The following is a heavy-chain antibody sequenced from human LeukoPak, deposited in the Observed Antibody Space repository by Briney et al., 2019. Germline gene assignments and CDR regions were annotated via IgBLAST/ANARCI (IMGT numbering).Heavy chain of an antibody. Sequence: GGSLRLSCAASGFSFSEHGMHWVRQAPGKGPEWVTVTWYDGSNNHYADSVKGRFTISRDNSKNTVFLEMNSLRAEDTAVYHCARDRYFGSDGFDIWGPGTMVIASS. CDR1: GFSFSEHG. V-gene: IGHV3-33*01. CDR3: ARDRYFGSDGFDI. D-gene: IGHD3-10*01. J-gene: IGHJ3*02. CDR2: TWYDGSNN.